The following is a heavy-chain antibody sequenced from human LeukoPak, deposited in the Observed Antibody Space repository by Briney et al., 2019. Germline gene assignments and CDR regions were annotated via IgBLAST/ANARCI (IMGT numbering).Heavy chain of an antibody. CDR1: GFSFSLYS. J-gene: IGHJ4*02. V-gene: IGHV3-48*01. CDR2: ISDTSAM. CDR3: AKDREDTAMVDTTPAY. Sequence: GGSLRLSCVASGFSFSLYSMKWVRQAPGKGLEWVSYISDTSAMYYADSVRGRFTISRDNAKNSLFLQMNSLRVEDTGVYYCAKDREDTAMVDTTPAYWGQGTLVTVSS. D-gene: IGHD5-18*01.